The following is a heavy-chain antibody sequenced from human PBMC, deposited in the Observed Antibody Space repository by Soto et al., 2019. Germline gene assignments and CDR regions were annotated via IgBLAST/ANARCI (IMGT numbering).Heavy chain of an antibody. J-gene: IGHJ4*02. CDR2: MNPNSGNT. V-gene: IGHV1-8*01. CDR3: ARGFTYYYDSSGYYYDSGVWGY. Sequence: QVQLVQSGAEVKKPGASVKVSCKASGYTFTSYDINWVRQATGQGLEWMGWMNPNSGNTGYAEKLEGRVTMTRNTSYSSAYMELSSLGSEDTAVYYCARGFTYYYDSSGYYYDSGVWGYWGQGTLVTVSS. CDR1: GYTFTSYD. D-gene: IGHD3-22*01.